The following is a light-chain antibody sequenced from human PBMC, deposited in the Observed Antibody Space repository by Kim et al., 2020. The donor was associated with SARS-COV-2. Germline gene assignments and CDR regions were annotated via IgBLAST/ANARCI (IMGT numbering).Light chain of an antibody. V-gene: IGKV1-39*01. CDR3: QQSYITPFT. CDR2: AAS. J-gene: IGKJ3*01. Sequence: DIQMTQSPSTLSASVRDRVTITCRTTQSISSQLNWYQQKPGRAPKLLITAASTLQGGVPSRFSGSGSETDFTLTISSLQPEDFATSFIQQSYITPFTFGPRTTVDI. CDR1: QSISSQ.